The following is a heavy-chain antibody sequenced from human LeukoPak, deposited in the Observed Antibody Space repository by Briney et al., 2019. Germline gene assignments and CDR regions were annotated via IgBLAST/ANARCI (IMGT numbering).Heavy chain of an antibody. D-gene: IGHD3-9*01. CDR1: GYTFTGYY. CDR2: INPNTGGT. J-gene: IGHJ4*02. Sequence: ASVTVSCKASGYTFTGYYMHWVRQAPGQGLEWMGWINPNTGGTNYAQNFQDRVTMTSDASISTAYMDPSRLTSDDTAVYYCARSQYDVLTGSPDYWGQGTLVTVSS. V-gene: IGHV1-2*02. CDR3: ARSQYDVLTGSPDY.